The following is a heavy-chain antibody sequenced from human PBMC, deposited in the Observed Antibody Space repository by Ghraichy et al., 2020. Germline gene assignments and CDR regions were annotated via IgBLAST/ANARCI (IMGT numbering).Heavy chain of an antibody. V-gene: IGHV4-59*08. D-gene: IGHD1-14*01. Sequence: SQTLSLTCSVSGGSISDYFWSWIRQSPGKGLEWIGYVSYSGSTRYNPSLNSLVTISIDTSKNQFSLRLTSMTAVDTAVYYCARRNQRGYYFALDVWGQGTTVTVSS. J-gene: IGHJ6*02. CDR2: VSYSGST. CDR3: ARRNQRGYYFALDV. CDR1: GGSISDYF.